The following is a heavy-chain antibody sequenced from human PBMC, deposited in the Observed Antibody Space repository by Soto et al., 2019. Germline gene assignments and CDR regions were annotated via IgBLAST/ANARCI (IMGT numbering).Heavy chain of an antibody. CDR1: GFTFRNSG. Sequence: GGSLRLSCAASGFTFRNSGMHWVRQAPGKGLEWVSFIPFDGSNKYYADSVKGRFTISRDNSKNTLYLQMNSLRAEDTAVYYCAKEGPLDYGDDPENHFDAWGQGALVPGSS. V-gene: IGHV3-30*02. D-gene: IGHD4-17*01. J-gene: IGHJ4*02. CDR2: IPFDGSNK. CDR3: AKEGPLDYGDDPENHFDA.